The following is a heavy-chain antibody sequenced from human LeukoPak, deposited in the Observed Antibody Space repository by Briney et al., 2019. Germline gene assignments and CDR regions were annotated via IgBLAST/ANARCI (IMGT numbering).Heavy chain of an antibody. Sequence: GGSLRLSCAASGFTFSSYGMHWVRQAPGKGLEWVAVIWYDESNKYYADSVKGRFTISRDNSKNTLYLQMNSLRAEDTAVYYCARDRVAAAEAVAFDIWGQGTMVTVSS. V-gene: IGHV3-33*01. D-gene: IGHD6-13*01. CDR1: GFTFSSYG. CDR2: IWYDESNK. J-gene: IGHJ3*02. CDR3: ARDRVAAAEAVAFDI.